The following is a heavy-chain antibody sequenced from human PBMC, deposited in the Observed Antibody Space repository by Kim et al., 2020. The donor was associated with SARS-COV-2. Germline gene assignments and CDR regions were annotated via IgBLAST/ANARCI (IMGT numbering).Heavy chain of an antibody. D-gene: IGHD2-8*01. CDR3: AWGRPSYNDVAYVFAP. Sequence: SETLSLTCSVSGGSMNSYYWTWIRQTPEKGLQWLGHVFYSGTANYNPSLMSRLTMSLDVSTQQFSLNMFSVTTADTAVYYCAWGRPSYNDVAYVFAPWGRGVLVTVSS. CDR2: VFYSGTA. J-gene: IGHJ5*02. V-gene: IGHV4-59*13. CDR1: GGSMNSYY.